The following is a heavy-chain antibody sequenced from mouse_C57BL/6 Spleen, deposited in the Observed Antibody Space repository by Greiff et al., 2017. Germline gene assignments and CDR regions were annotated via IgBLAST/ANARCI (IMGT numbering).Heavy chain of an antibody. CDR2: IWGGGST. V-gene: IGHV2-9*01. J-gene: IGHJ4*01. Sequence: VQGVESGPGLVAPSQSLSITCTVSGFSLTRYGVDWVRQPPGKGLEWLGVIWGGGSTNYNSACMSRLSISKDKSKSKVFIKMNSLQPDDTAMYYCAKHRDYGSSYAMDYWGKVTSVTVSS. CDR3: AKHRDYGSSYAMDY. D-gene: IGHD1-1*01. CDR1: GFSLTRYG.